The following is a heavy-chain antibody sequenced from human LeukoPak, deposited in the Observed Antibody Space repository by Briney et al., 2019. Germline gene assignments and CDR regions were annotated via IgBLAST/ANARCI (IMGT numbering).Heavy chain of an antibody. CDR2: ISSSSSYI. CDR3: AREELELLWGYYYYMDV. J-gene: IGHJ6*03. Sequence: GGSLRLSCAASGFTFSSYSMNWVRQAPGKGLEWVSSISSSSSYIYYADSVKGRFTISRDNAKNSMYLQMNSLRAEDTAVYYCAREELELLWGYYYYMDVWGKGTTVTVSS. D-gene: IGHD1-7*01. CDR1: GFTFSSYS. V-gene: IGHV3-21*01.